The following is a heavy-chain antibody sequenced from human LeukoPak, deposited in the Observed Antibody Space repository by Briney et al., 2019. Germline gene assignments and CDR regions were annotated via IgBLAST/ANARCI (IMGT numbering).Heavy chain of an antibody. CDR3: AMEAVDSSI. Sequence: GGSLRLSCAASGFTFSNYTMSWVRQAPGKGLEWVSFISGNGGNTYYADSVKGRFTISRDNSKNTLYMQMNSLRAEDTAVYYCAMEAVDSSIWGQGTMVIVSS. CDR2: ISGNGGNT. J-gene: IGHJ3*02. V-gene: IGHV3-23*01. CDR1: GFTFSNYT. D-gene: IGHD3-22*01.